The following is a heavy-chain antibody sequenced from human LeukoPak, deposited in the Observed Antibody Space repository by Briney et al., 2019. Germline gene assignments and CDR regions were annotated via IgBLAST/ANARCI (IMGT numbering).Heavy chain of an antibody. CDR3: ARDLYNMAKDYYYGMDV. J-gene: IGHJ6*02. CDR1: GFTFSDYY. Sequence: GGSLRLSCAASGFTFSDYYMSWIRQAPGKGLEWVSYISSSSSYTNYADSVKGRFTIYRDNAKNSLYLQMNSLRAEDTAVYYCARDLYNMAKDYYYGMDVWGQGTTVTVSS. D-gene: IGHD2-2*02. V-gene: IGHV3-11*05. CDR2: ISSSSSYT.